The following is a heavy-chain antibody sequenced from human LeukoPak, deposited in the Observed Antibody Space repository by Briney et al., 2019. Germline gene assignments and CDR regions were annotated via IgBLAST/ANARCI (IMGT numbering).Heavy chain of an antibody. CDR3: ARGALGWGLRGHLDY. Sequence: GGSLRLSCAASGFAFSSYGMHWVRQAPGKGLEWVAVIWYDGSNKYYAESVKGRFTISRDNSKNTLDLQMNSLRAEDTAVYYCARGALGWGLRGHLDYWGQGTLVTVSS. J-gene: IGHJ4*02. CDR1: GFAFSSYG. D-gene: IGHD7-27*01. CDR2: IWYDGSNK. V-gene: IGHV3-33*01.